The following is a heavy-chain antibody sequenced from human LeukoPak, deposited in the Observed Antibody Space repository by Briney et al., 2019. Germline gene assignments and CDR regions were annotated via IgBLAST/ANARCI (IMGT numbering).Heavy chain of an antibody. D-gene: IGHD3-10*01. J-gene: IGHJ5*02. V-gene: IGHV1-18*01. CDR2: ISAYNGNT. Sequence: ASVKVSCKAPGYTFTSYDISWVRQAPGQGLEWMGWISAYNGNTNYAQKLQGRVTMTTDTSTSTDYMELSRLRSDDTAVYYCARVVSMVRGDEFDPWGQGTLVTVSS. CDR3: ARVVSMVRGDEFDP. CDR1: GYTFTSYD.